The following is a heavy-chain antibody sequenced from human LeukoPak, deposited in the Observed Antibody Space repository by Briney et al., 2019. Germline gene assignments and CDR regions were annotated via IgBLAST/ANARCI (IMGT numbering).Heavy chain of an antibody. D-gene: IGHD3-16*02. CDR1: GFTFSGST. CDR3: ATLGYPFDY. J-gene: IGHJ4*02. CDR2: IRSKATSYAT. V-gene: IGHV3-73*01. Sequence: SGGSLRLSCAASGFTFSGSTMHWVRQASGKGLEWVGRIRSKATSYATAESVKGRFIISRDDSKNTAYLQMNSLKTEDTAVYYCATLGYPFDYWGQGTLVTVSS.